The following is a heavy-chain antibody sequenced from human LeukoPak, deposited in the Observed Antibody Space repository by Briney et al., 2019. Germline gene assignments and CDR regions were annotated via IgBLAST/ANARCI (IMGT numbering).Heavy chain of an antibody. V-gene: IGHV3-23*01. Sequence: GGSLRLSCAASGFTFNSYAMSWVRQAPGKGLEWVSAISGSGGSTYYADSVKGRFTISRDNSKNTLYLQLNSLRAEDTAVYYCAKESRRLLRFLEWRRGHGMDVWGQGTTVTVSS. CDR2: ISGSGGST. D-gene: IGHD3-3*01. CDR1: GFTFNSYA. J-gene: IGHJ6*02. CDR3: AKESRRLLRFLEWRRGHGMDV.